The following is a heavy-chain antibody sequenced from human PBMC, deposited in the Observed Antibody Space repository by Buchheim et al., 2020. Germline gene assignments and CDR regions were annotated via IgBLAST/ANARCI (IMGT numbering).Heavy chain of an antibody. V-gene: IGHV4-39*01. CDR3: ARRAKGVGELAYYFDL. J-gene: IGHJ4*02. CDR1: GGSISSTSYY. Sequence: QLQLQESGPGLLKPSETLSLMCTVSGGSISSTSYYWGWIRQPPGKGLEWIGNIYYSGNTYYNPSLKSRVTISVHTSKNQFSLKLRSVTAADTAVYYCARRAKGVGELAYYFDLWGQGTL. D-gene: IGHD3-10*01. CDR2: IYYSGNT.